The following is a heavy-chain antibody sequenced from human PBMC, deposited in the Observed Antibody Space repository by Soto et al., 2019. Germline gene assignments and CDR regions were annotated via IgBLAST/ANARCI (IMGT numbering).Heavy chain of an antibody. J-gene: IGHJ6*02. CDR2: IKSKTDGGTT. CDR3: TTGQAAAGIQAYYYYGMDV. D-gene: IGHD6-13*01. V-gene: IGHV3-15*07. CDR1: GFTFSNAW. Sequence: EVQLVESGGGLVKPGGSLRLSCAASGFTFSNAWMNWVRQAPGKGLEWVGRIKSKTDGGTTDYAAPVKGRFTISRDDSKNTLYLQMNSLKTEDTAVYYCTTGQAAAGIQAYYYYGMDVWGQGTTVTVSS.